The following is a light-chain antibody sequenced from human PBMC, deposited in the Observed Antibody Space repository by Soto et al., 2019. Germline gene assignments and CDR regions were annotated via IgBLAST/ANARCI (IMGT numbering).Light chain of an antibody. Sequence: IVLTQSPGTLSLSPGEGATLSCRASQSVSSTYLAWYQQKAGQASRLLIYGASSRATGIPDRFSGSGSGTDFTLTISRLEPEDFAVYYCQQYGSSPQPFGQGTKVEIK. V-gene: IGKV3-20*01. CDR3: QQYGSSPQP. J-gene: IGKJ1*01. CDR1: QSVSSTY. CDR2: GAS.